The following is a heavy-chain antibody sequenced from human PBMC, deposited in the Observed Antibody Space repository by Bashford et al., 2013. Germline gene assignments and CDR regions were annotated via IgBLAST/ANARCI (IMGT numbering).Heavy chain of an antibody. CDR2: ISAYNGTA. CDR3: ARDYYDSSGYYLDY. J-gene: IGHJ4*02. CDR1: GYTFTSYG. D-gene: IGHD3-22*01. Sequence: ASVKVSCKASGYTFTSYGISWVRQAPGQGLEWMGWISAYNGTANYAQKFQGRVTITADESTSTAYMELSSLRSEDTAVYYCARDYYDSSGYYLDYWGQGTLVTVSS. V-gene: IGHV1-18*01.